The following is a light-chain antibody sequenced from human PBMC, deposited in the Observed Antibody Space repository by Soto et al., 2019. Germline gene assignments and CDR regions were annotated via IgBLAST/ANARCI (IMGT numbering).Light chain of an antibody. CDR1: QSVSNY. V-gene: IGKV3-11*01. CDR3: QNRSHWPPCHS. CDR2: DAP. J-gene: IGKJ2*01. Sequence: EIVLTQSPATLSLSPGERATLSCRASQSVSNYLAWYQQKPGQAPRLLIYDAPKKTTGIPARFSGSGSGPGFTLTISSLEPEDFAVNYCQNRSHWPPCHSFGQGTKLQIK.